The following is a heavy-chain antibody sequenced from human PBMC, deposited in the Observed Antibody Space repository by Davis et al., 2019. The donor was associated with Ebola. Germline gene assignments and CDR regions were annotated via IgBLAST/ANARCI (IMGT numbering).Heavy chain of an antibody. V-gene: IGHV1-2*02. CDR3: AREGMSRYFDWLFGWFDP. Sequence: ASVKVSCKASGYTFTGYYMHWVRQAPGQGLEWMGWINPNSGGTNYAQKFQGRVTMTRDTSISTAYMELSRLRSDDTAVYYCAREGMSRYFDWLFGWFDPWGQGTLVTVSS. CDR1: GYTFTGYY. D-gene: IGHD3-9*01. J-gene: IGHJ5*02. CDR2: INPNSGGT.